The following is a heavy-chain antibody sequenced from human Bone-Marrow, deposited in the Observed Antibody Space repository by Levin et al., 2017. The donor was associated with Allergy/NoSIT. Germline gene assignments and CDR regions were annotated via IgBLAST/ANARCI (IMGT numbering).Heavy chain of an antibody. CDR2: ITPNADYT. Sequence: GESLKISCAASGFSFSAYWMHWVRQAPGKGLVWVSRITPNADYTSYADSVKGRFTISRDNAKNTLYLQLSSLRVDDTAVYYCTRGGLEPVDYWGQGTLVTVSS. CDR1: GFSFSAYW. J-gene: IGHJ4*02. D-gene: IGHD1-1*01. V-gene: IGHV3-74*01. CDR3: TRGGLEPVDY.